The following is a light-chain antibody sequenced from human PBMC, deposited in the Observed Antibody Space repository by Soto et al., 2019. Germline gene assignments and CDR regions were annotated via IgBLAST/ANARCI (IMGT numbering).Light chain of an antibody. CDR2: GAS. Sequence: EIVLTQSPGTLSLSPGERATLSCRASQSVSSSYLAWYQQKPGQAPRLLIYGASSRATGIPDRFSGSGSGPDFTLTISRLEPEDFAVYYCQQYGSSPQTFGQGTKVEIK. V-gene: IGKV3-20*01. CDR1: QSVSSSY. J-gene: IGKJ1*01. CDR3: QQYGSSPQT.